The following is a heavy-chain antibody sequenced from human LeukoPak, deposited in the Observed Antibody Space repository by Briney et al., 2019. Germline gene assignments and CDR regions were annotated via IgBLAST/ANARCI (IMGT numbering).Heavy chain of an antibody. CDR1: GFTFSSYA. CDR2: FGGGSSST. CDR3: AKENPLQNWNYDY. V-gene: IGHV3-23*01. D-gene: IGHD1-1*01. J-gene: IGHJ4*02. Sequence: GGSLRLSCAASGFTFSSYAMSGVRQAPGRGLEGVSAFGGGSSSTYYAASVRGRFTISRDNSKNPVYLQMDSLRAEDTAVYYCAKENPLQNWNYDYWGQGTLVTVSS.